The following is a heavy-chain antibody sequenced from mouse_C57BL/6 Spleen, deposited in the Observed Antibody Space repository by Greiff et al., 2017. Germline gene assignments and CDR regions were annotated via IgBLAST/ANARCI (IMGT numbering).Heavy chain of an antibody. D-gene: IGHD2-4*01. CDR2: IHPNSGST. CDR1: GYTFTSYW. Sequence: QVQLQQSGAELVKPGASVKLSCKASGYTFTSYWMHWVKQRPGQGLEWIGMIHPNSGSTNYNEKFKSKATLTVDKSSSTAYMQLSSLTSEDSAVYYCARRIYYDYDGVAYWGQGTLVTVSA. CDR3: ARRIYYDYDGVAY. V-gene: IGHV1-64*01. J-gene: IGHJ3*01.